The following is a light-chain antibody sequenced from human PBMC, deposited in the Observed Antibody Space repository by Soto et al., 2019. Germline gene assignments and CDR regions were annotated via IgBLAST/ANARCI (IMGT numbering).Light chain of an antibody. CDR3: QQYGNSPFT. CDR1: QSVSRNY. CDR2: GAS. Sequence: EIVVTHSPGTLSLSPGERVTLSCRASQSVSRNYLTWYQQKPGQAPWVLIYGASSRATDVPDRFSGSGSGADFILTINRLEPEDFAVYSRQQYGNSPFTFSQATKLEIK. V-gene: IGKV3-20*01. J-gene: IGKJ2*01.